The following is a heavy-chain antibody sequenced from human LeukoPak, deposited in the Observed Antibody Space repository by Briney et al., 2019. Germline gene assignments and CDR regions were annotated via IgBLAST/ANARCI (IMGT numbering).Heavy chain of an antibody. J-gene: IGHJ3*02. V-gene: IGHV1-69*05. D-gene: IGHD1-26*01. CDR1: GGTFSSYA. CDR2: IIPIFGTA. CDR3: ARRRRRELRYDAFGI. Sequence: SVKVSCKASGGTFSSYAISWVRQAPGQGLEWMGRIIPIFGTANYAQKFQGRVTITTDESTSTAYMELSSLRSEDTAVYYCARRRRRELRYDAFGIWGQGTMVTVSS.